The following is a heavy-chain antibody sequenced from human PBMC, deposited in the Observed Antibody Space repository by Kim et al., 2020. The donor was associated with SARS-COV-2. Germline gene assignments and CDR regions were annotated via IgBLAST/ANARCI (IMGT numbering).Heavy chain of an antibody. D-gene: IGHD1-26*01. V-gene: IGHV3-21*06. J-gene: IGHJ4*02. CDR3: ARESGVYRMSSSDYFDY. Sequence: GGSLRLSCAASGFTFRSYTMNWVRQAPGKGLEWISSISSSGYYLYYAGSVKGRLTISRDNAKSSLYLQMNSLSPEDTAMYYCARESGVYRMSSSDYFDYWGQGTLVTVSS. CDR1: GFTFRSYT. CDR2: ISSSGYYL.